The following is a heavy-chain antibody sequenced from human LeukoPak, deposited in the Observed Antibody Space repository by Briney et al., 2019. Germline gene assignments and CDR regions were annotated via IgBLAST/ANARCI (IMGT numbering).Heavy chain of an antibody. CDR1: GGSFSGYY. CDR3: ARGPSRYSSGWYNLRFDY. J-gene: IGHJ4*02. D-gene: IGHD6-19*01. V-gene: IGHV4-34*01. CDR2: INHSGST. Sequence: PAATLSLTCAVYGGSFSGYYLSWIRQPPGKGLEWMGEINHSGSTNYNPSLKRRVTISVDTSKNQFSLKLSSVTAADTAVYYCARGPSRYSSGWYNLRFDYWVQGTLVTVSS.